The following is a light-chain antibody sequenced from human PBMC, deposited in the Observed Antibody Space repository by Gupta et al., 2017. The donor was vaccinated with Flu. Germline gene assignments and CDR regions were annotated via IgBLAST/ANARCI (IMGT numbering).Light chain of an antibody. CDR2: AAA. CDR1: QNISDF. J-gene: IGKJ4*01. CDR3: QQTYSTPLT. V-gene: IGKV1-39*01. Sequence: ASVGDRVTIACRASQNISDFLNWYQQKPGKAPNLLIYAAARVHSGVPSRFSGSGSGTDFTLTISSLQPEDFATYYCQQTYSTPLTFGGGTKVDIK.